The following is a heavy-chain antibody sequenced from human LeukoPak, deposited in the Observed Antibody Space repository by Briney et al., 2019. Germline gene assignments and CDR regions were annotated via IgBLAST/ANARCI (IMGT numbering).Heavy chain of an antibody. J-gene: IGHJ4*02. CDR2: IKQDGSEK. CDR1: GFTFSSYW. D-gene: IGHD3-9*01. CDR3: AGDILTGYSNDY. V-gene: IGHV3-7*03. Sequence: GVLRLSCAASGFTFSSYWMSWVRQAPGKGLEWVANIKQDGSEKYYVGSVKGRFTISRDNAKNSLYLQMNSLRAEDTAVYYCAGDILTGYSNDYWGQGTLVTVSS.